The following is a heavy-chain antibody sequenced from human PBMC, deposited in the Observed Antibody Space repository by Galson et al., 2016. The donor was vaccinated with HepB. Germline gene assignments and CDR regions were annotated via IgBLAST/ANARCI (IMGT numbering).Heavy chain of an antibody. V-gene: IGHV3-53*01. D-gene: IGHD3-3*01. Sequence: SLRLSCAVSGFTVSSNYMSWVRQAPGKGLEWVSAIYIGGITYYADSVKGRFTISRDNSESTLYLQMNSLRAEDTAVYYCASGQTYDFWSASLGGYWGQGTLVIVSS. CDR3: ASGQTYDFWSASLGGY. CDR2: IYIGGIT. J-gene: IGHJ4*02. CDR1: GFTVSSNY.